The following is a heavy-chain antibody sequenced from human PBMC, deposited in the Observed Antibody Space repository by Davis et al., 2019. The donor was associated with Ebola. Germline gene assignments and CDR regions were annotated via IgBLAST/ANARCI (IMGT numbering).Heavy chain of an antibody. CDR2: ISGSGGNT. D-gene: IGHD1-26*01. V-gene: IGHV3-23*01. CDR3: ARDLDYGVGATYNWFDP. J-gene: IGHJ5*02. CDR1: GFTFSGYA. Sequence: GESLKISCAASGFTFSGYAMNWVRQAPGKGLEWVSAISGSGGNTYYADSVKGRFTISRDNSKNTLYLQMNSLRAEDTAVYYCARDLDYGVGATYNWFDPWGQGTLVTVSS.